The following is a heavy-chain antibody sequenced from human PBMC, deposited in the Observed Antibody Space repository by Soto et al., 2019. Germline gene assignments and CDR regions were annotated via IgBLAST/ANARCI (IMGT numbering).Heavy chain of an antibody. J-gene: IGHJ4*02. CDR1: GGTFISYA. D-gene: IGHD2-21*02. V-gene: IGHV1-69*13. CDR2: IIPIFGTA. CDR3: ASLVVVTALAPRTYFDY. Sequence: GASVKVSCKASGGTFISYAISWVRQAPGQGLEWMGGIIPIFGTANYAQKFQGRVTITADESTSTAYMELSSLRSEDTAVYYCASLVVVTALAPRTYFDYWGQGTLVTVSS.